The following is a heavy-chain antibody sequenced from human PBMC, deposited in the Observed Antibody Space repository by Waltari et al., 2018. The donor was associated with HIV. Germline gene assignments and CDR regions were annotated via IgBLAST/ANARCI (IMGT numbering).Heavy chain of an antibody. D-gene: IGHD3-3*01. CDR2: ISSDGNYG. V-gene: IGHV3-23*03. CDR3: AKDQGSQISRFFQWSLQNPLYQGFLES. Sequence: LVQSGGGVIEPGGSLRLSCAASGFAFDSHGMTWVRQAPGKGPEWVSSISSDGNYGYYSDCAQGRFHISSDNFNNTVFIRITQLKSADSATYFCAKDQGSQISRFFQWSLQNPLYQGFLESWGRGALVIVSS. J-gene: IGHJ5*01. CDR1: GFAFDSHG.